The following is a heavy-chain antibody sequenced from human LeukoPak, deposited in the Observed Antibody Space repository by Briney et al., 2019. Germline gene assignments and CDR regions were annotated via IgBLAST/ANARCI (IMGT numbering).Heavy chain of an antibody. CDR1: GFTFSSYS. J-gene: IGHJ6*03. Sequence: PGGSLRLSCAASGFTFSSYSMNWVRQAPGKGLEWVSYISSSSSTIYYADSVKGRFTISRDNAKNSLYLQMNSLRAEDTAVYYCARASGLQFFADYYMDVWGKGTTVTVSS. CDR2: ISSSSSTI. V-gene: IGHV3-48*01. D-gene: IGHD4-11*01. CDR3: ARASGLQFFADYYMDV.